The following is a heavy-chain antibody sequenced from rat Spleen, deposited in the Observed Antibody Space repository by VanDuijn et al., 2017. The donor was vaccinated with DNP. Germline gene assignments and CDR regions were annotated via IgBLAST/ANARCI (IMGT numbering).Heavy chain of an antibody. J-gene: IGHJ2*01. V-gene: IGHV5-20*01. D-gene: IGHD4-3*01. CDR3: TTEDGSSGY. CDR2: ISYDGGST. CDR1: GFTFSDYY. Sequence: EVQLVESGGGLVQPGRSLKLSCAASGFTFSDYYMAWVRQAPTKGLEWVASISYDGGSTYYRDSMKGRFTISRDNAKSSLYLQMDSLRSEDTATYYCTTEDGSSGYWGQGVMVTVSS.